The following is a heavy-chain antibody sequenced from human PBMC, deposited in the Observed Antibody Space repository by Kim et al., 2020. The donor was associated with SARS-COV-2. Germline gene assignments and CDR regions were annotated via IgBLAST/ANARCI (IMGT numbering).Heavy chain of an antibody. CDR3: ERDYDY. J-gene: IGHJ4*02. Sequence: GGSLRLSCAASGFNFNIYWMTWVRQAPGKGLEWVATIQPDGSEKYYVDSVKGRFTISRDNAKNSLYLQMESLRAEDTAVYYCERDYDYWGQGTLVTVSS. V-gene: IGHV3-7*03. CDR1: GFNFNIYW. CDR2: IQPDGSEK.